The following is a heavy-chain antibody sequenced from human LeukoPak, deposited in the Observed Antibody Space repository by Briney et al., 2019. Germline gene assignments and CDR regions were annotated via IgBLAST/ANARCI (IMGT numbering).Heavy chain of an antibody. CDR2: FDPEDGET. CDR1: GYTLTELS. J-gene: IGHJ4*02. Sequence: ASVTVSCKVSGYTLTELSMHWVRQAPGKGLEWMGGFDPEDGETIYAQKFQGRVTMTEDTSTDTAYMELSSLRSEDTAVYYCATIGYWYYYFDYWGQGTLVTVSS. D-gene: IGHD2-2*03. V-gene: IGHV1-24*01. CDR3: ATIGYWYYYFDY.